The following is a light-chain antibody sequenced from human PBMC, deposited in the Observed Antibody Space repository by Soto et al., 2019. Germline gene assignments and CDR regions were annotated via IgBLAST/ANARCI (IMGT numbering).Light chain of an antibody. CDR3: QQRYNWPLA. Sequence: ENVLTQSPGTLSLSPGERATLSCRATESISSSYLAWYQQEPGQAPRLLIYDASNRATGIPARFSGSGSGTDFTLTISSLEPEDFAVYYCQQRYNWPLAFGGGTKVDIK. CDR1: ESISSSY. J-gene: IGKJ4*01. V-gene: IGKV3D-20*02. CDR2: DAS.